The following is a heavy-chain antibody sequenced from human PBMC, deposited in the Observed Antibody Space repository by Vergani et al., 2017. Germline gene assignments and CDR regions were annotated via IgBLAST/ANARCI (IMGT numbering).Heavy chain of an antibody. CDR3: ARVIAAELRHFDP. Sequence: QVQLQESGPGLVKPSQTLSLTCTVSGGSISSGSYYWSWIRQPAGKGLEWIGRIYTSGSTNYNPSLKSRMTISVDTSKNQFSLKLSSVTAADTAVYYCARVIAAELRHFDPWGQGTLVTVSS. CDR2: IYTSGST. V-gene: IGHV4-61*02. CDR1: GGSISSGSYY. J-gene: IGHJ5*02. D-gene: IGHD6-13*01.